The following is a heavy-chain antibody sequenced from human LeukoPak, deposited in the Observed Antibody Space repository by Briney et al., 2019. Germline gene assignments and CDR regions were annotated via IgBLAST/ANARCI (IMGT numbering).Heavy chain of an antibody. Sequence: GRSLRLSCAASGFTFDDYAMHWVRQAPGKGLEWVSGISWNSGSIGYADSVKGRFTISRDNAKNSLYLQMNSLRAEDTALYYCAKAGGSYYPYFDYWGQGTLVTVSS. D-gene: IGHD1-26*01. CDR3: AKAGGSYYPYFDY. CDR2: ISWNSGSI. CDR1: GFTFDDYA. V-gene: IGHV3-9*01. J-gene: IGHJ4*02.